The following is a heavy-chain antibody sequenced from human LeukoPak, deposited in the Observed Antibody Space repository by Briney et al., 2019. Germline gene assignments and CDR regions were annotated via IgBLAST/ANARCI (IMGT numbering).Heavy chain of an antibody. CDR2: IYYSGST. V-gene: IGHV4-39*07. CDR1: GGSISSSNYY. Sequence: PSETLSLTCTVSGGSISSSNYYWGWIRQPPGKGLEWIGSIYYSGSTYYNPSLKSRVTISLDTSKNQFSLKLSSVTAADTAVYYCARASYSYDINGWVPFDYWGQGTLVTVSS. CDR3: ARASYSYDINGWVPFDY. J-gene: IGHJ4*02. D-gene: IGHD3-22*01.